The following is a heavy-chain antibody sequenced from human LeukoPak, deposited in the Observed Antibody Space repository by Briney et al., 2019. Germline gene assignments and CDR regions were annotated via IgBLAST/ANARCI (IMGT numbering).Heavy chain of an antibody. CDR2: IYYSGST. CDR1: GGSISSYY. CDR3: ARDSGGYYYGSGSYSIGNWFDP. V-gene: IGHV4-59*12. D-gene: IGHD3-10*01. Sequence: SETLSLTCTVSGGSISSYYWSWIRQPPGKGLEWIGYIYYSGSTNYNPSLKSRVTISVDTSKNQFSLKLSSVTAADTAVYYCARDSGGYYYGSGSYSIGNWFDPWGQGTLVTVSS. J-gene: IGHJ5*02.